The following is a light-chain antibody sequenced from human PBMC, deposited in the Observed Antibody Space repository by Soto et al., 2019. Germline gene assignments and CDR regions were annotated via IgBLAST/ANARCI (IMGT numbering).Light chain of an antibody. CDR1: SSDV. CDR2: DVY. J-gene: IGLJ3*02. V-gene: IGLV2-11*01. CDR3: SSYAGRHVGV. Sequence: QSALTQSRSVSGSPGQSVTISCTGTSSDVSWYQHHPGKAPKVMIYDVYKRPSGVPDRFSGSKSDNTASLTISGLQAEDEADYYCSSYAGRHVGVFGGGTKLTVL.